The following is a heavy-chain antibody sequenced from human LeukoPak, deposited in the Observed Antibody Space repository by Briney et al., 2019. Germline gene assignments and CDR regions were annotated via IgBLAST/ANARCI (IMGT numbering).Heavy chain of an antibody. CDR3: AKGYCASFTCYSRFDP. Sequence: GGSLRLSCAASGFTFSSYAMSWVRQAPGKGLEWVSAISGSGGTTYYADSGKGRFTISRDNYKNKLFLQMNSMRAEDTALYYCAKGYCASFTCYSRFDPWGQGTLVTVSS. V-gene: IGHV3-23*01. D-gene: IGHD2-21*02. CDR1: GFTFSSYA. J-gene: IGHJ5*02. CDR2: ISGSGGTT.